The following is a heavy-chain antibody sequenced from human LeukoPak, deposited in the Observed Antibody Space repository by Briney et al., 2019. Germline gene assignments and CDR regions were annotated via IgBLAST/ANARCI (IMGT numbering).Heavy chain of an antibody. J-gene: IGHJ4*02. CDR2: INHSGST. D-gene: IGHD6-19*01. CDR3: ARGRQWLAIFDY. Sequence: SETLSLTCAVYGRSFSGYYWSWIRQPPGKGLEWIGEINHSGSTNYNPSLKSRVTISVDTSKNQFSLKLSSVTAADTAVYYCARGRQWLAIFDYWGQGTLVTVSS. CDR1: GRSFSGYY. V-gene: IGHV4-34*01.